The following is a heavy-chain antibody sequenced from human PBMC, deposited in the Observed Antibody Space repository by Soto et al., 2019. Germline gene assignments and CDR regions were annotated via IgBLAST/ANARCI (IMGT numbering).Heavy chain of an antibody. V-gene: IGHV1-69*01. CDR2: IIPLLGAI. CDR3: AIEWCTGDGSTYDFDG. J-gene: IGHJ4*02. D-gene: IGHD2-8*02. CDR1: GSNFSSCA. Sequence: QVQLVQSGAGVKNPGSSVKVSCKTSGSNFSSCAISWVRRAPGQGLEWMGGIIPLLGAIKYGQKFQDRLIMSADDSTSADDREFSRLISEGTADYYTAIEWCTGDGSTYDFDGWGQGTLVTVSS.